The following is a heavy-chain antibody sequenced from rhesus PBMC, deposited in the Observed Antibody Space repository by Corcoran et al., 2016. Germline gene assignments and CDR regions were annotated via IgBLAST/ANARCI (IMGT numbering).Heavy chain of an antibody. Sequence: QVQLQESGPGLVKPSETLSLTCAVPGGSIRSSNWWSCIPKPPGKGLEWIGDIRGSSGSTYYNPSLKIRVTISKDTSKNQFSLKLSSVTAADTAVYYCASLQYLDWFDYWGQGVLVTVSS. D-gene: IGHD3-3*01. CDR2: IRGSSGST. J-gene: IGHJ4*01. CDR3: ASLQYLDWFDY. V-gene: IGHV4-65*02. CDR1: GGSIRSSNW.